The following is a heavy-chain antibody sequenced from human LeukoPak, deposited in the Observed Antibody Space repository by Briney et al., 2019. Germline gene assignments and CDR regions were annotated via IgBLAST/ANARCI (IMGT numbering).Heavy chain of an antibody. CDR1: GFXFSNYA. J-gene: IGHJ4*02. CDR3: AKHGRGNNSRDYFDY. CDR2: ISGGSGKT. Sequence: GGSLRLSCAASGFXFSNYAISWVRQAPGKGLEWVSAISGGSGKTYYTDSVKGRFTISRDHSENTLYLQMNSLRAEDTAVYHCAKHGRGNNSRDYFDYWGQGTLVTVSS. V-gene: IGHV3-23*01. D-gene: IGHD5-12*01.